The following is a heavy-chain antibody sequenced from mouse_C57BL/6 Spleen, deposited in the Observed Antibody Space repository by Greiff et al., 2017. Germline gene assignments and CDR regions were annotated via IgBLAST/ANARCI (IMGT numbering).Heavy chain of an antibody. CDR3: TREAGDDDEAY. D-gene: IGHD2-4*01. Sequence: VQLQQSGAELVRPGASVTLSCKASGYTFTDYEMHWVKQTPVHGLEWIGAIDPETGGTAYNQKFKGKAILTADKSSSTAYMELRSLTSEDSAVYYCTREAGDDDEAYWGQGTLVTVSA. J-gene: IGHJ3*01. CDR2: IDPETGGT. V-gene: IGHV1-15*01. CDR1: GYTFTDYE.